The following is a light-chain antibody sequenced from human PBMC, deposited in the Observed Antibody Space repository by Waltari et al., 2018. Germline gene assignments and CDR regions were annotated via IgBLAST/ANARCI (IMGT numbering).Light chain of an antibody. CDR2: YDS. Sequence: SYVLPQPSSVSVAPGKTARITCGGSNIGSRTVHWHQQKPGQAPVLVFYYDSDRPSGIPERFSGSNSGNTATLTISRVEVGDEADYYCQVWDSSSDHWAFVGGTKLTVL. CDR1: NIGSRT. J-gene: IGLJ3*02. CDR3: QVWDSSSDHWA. V-gene: IGLV3-21*04.